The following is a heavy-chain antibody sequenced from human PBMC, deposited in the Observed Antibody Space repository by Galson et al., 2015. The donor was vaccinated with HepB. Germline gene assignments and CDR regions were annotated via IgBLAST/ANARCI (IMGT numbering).Heavy chain of an antibody. CDR2: INDSGRT. D-gene: IGHD3-22*01. CDR3: ARGVLETTMIVVVITAGVHYFDY. V-gene: IGHV4-34*01. J-gene: IGHJ4*02. CDR1: GGSFSGYY. Sequence: ETLSLTCAVYGGSFSGYYWSWIRQPPGKGLEWIGEINDSGRTNYNPSLKSRVTISVVTSKNLFSLKLSSVTAADTAVYYCARGVLETTMIVVVITAGVHYFDYWGQGTLVTVSS.